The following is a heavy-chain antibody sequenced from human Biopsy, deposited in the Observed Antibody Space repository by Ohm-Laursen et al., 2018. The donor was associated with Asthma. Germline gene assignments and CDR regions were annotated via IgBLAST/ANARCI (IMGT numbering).Heavy chain of an antibody. CDR2: ISASGVRT. D-gene: IGHD3-22*01. V-gene: IGHV3-23*01. Sequence: SLILSCTAPGFAFNNSSMTWVRQAPGKGLEWVSSISASGVRTFYADSVKGRFTVSRDSSRNTLYLQLSTLRVEDTAVYFCAKITTDRQKANNWFDPWGQGTLVTVSS. CDR3: AKITTDRQKANNWFDP. CDR1: GFAFNNSS. J-gene: IGHJ5*02.